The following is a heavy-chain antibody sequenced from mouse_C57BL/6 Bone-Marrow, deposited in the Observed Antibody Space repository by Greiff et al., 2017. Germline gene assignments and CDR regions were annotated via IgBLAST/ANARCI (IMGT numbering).Heavy chain of an antibody. J-gene: IGHJ2*01. D-gene: IGHD1-1*01. CDR2: IDPSDSYT. Sequence: QVQLQQSGAELVKPGASVKLSCKASGYTFTSYWMQWVKQRPGQGLEWIGEIDPSDSYTNYNQKFKGKATLTVDTSSRTAYMQLSSLTSEDSAVYYCARGNYGSSSYYFDYWGQGTTLTVSS. CDR1: GYTFTSYW. V-gene: IGHV1-50*01. CDR3: ARGNYGSSSYYFDY.